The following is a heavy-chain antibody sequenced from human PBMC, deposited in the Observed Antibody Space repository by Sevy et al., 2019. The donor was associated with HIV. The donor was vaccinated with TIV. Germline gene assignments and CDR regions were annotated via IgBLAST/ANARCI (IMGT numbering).Heavy chain of an antibody. CDR2: IYYSGSR. CDR3: AREEYFYGSGTYGYGMDV. D-gene: IGHD3-10*01. Sequence: SETLSLTCAVSGGSIRSSHWWSWVRQSPGKGLEWIGEIYYSGSRNYNPSLKSRLNISVDTSNNLFSLRLSSVTAAETAVYYCAREEYFYGSGTYGYGMDVWGQGTTVTVSS. CDR1: GGSIRSSHW. V-gene: IGHV4-4*02. J-gene: IGHJ6*02.